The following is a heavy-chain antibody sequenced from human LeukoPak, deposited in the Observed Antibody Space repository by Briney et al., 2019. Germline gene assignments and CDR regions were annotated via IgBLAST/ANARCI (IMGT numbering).Heavy chain of an antibody. V-gene: IGHV4-39*02. CDR2: IYYSGST. D-gene: IGHD3-22*01. CDR3: ARGRWVDSSGYPYGMDV. CDR1: GGSINSNTYY. J-gene: IGHJ6*02. Sequence: PSETLSLTCTVSGGSINSNTYYWGWIRQPPGKGLEWIGSIYYSGSTYYNPSLKSRVTISVDTSKNQFSPKLSSVTAADTAVYYCARGRWVDSSGYPYGMDVWGQGTTVTVSS.